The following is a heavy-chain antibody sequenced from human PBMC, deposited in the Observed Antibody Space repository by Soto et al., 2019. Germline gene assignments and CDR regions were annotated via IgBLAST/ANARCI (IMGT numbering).Heavy chain of an antibody. D-gene: IGHD1-26*01. V-gene: IGHV3-64D*06. CDR2: ITSNGNNA. J-gene: IGHJ4*02. CDR1: GFTFSSFA. Sequence: AGGSLRLSCSASGFTFSSFAMHWVRQAPGKGLEYVSAITSNGNNAYYADSVKGRFTISRDNSKNTLYLQMSSLRVEDTAVYYCVKEEGRYSNFDYWGQGTLVTVSS. CDR3: VKEEGRYSNFDY.